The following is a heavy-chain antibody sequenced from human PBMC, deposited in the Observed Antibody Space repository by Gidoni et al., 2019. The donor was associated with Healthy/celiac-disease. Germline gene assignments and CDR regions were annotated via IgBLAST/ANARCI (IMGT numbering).Heavy chain of an antibody. V-gene: IGHV3-33*01. CDR1: GFTFSSYG. D-gene: IGHD6-13*01. Sequence: QVQLVESGGGVVQPGRSLRLSCAASGFTFSSYGMHWVRQAPGKGLEWVEVIWYDGSNKYYADSVKGRFTISRDNSKNTLYLKMNSLRAEDTAVYYCARDDSSSLNYYYYMDVWGKGTTVTVSS. CDR2: IWYDGSNK. CDR3: ARDDSSSLNYYYYMDV. J-gene: IGHJ6*03.